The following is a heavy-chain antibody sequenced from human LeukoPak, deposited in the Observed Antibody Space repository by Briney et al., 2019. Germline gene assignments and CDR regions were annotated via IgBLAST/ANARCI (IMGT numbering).Heavy chain of an antibody. CDR2: ISGSGGST. CDR3: AKDVYSYGYGEADY. V-gene: IGHV3-23*01. Sequence: GGSLRLSCAASGFTFSSYATSWVRQAPGKGLEWVSAISGSGGSTYYADSVKGRFTISRDNSKNTLYLQMNSLRAEDTAVYYCAKDVYSYGYGEADYWGQGTLVTVSS. D-gene: IGHD5-18*01. J-gene: IGHJ4*02. CDR1: GFTFSSYA.